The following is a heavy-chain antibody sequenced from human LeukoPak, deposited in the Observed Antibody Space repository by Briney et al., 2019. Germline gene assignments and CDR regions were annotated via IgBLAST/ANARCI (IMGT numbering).Heavy chain of an antibody. CDR3: ARSASSGFLDY. D-gene: IGHD3-22*01. J-gene: IGHJ4*02. V-gene: IGHV5-51*01. CDR2: IYPGDSDT. CDR1: GYNFTNYW. Sequence: GEPLKISCEGSGYNFTNYWIAWVRQMPGKGLEWMGIIYPGDSDTRYSPSFQGQVIFSADKSTSTAYLQWSGLKASDTAMYFCARSASSGFLDYWGQGTLVTVSS.